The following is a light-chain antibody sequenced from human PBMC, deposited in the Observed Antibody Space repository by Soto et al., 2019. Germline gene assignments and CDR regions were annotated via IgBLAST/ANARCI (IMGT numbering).Light chain of an antibody. Sequence: ETVMPQSPATLSLSPRERATLSCRASQSVSSKLAWYQQKPGQAPRFLIYGASTRATGIPARFGGSGSGTEFTLTIDSLQSEDFAVYYCQQYDDWPPAFGGGTKVDI. V-gene: IGKV3-15*01. CDR3: QQYDDWPPA. CDR1: QSVSSK. CDR2: GAS. J-gene: IGKJ4*01.